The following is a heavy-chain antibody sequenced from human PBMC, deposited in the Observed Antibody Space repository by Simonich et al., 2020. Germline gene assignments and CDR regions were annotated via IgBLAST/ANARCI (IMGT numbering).Heavy chain of an antibody. Sequence: QVQLVQSGAEVKKPGASVKVSCKASGYTFTGYYMHWVRQAPGQGLEWMGWINPDSGSTNKEKKFQGRVTMTRDTAISTSYRELSRLRSDDTAVYYCARNGLVGILKAFDIWGQGTMVTVSS. D-gene: IGHD2-21*01. CDR2: INPDSGST. CDR3: ARNGLVGILKAFDI. CDR1: GYTFTGYY. J-gene: IGHJ3*02. V-gene: IGHV1-2*02.